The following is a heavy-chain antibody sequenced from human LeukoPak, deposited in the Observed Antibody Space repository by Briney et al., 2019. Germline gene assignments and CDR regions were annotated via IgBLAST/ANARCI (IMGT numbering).Heavy chain of an antibody. CDR2: ISGSGGST. J-gene: IGHJ4*02. V-gene: IGHV3-23*01. CDR3: ANAPSAVAGTPYYFDY. CDR1: GFTFSSYA. D-gene: IGHD6-19*01. Sequence: GGSLRLSCAASGFTFSSYAMSWVRQAPGKGLEWVSAISGSGGSTYYADSVKGRFTISRDNSKKTLYLQMNSLRAEDTAVYYCANAPSAVAGTPYYFDYWGQGTLVTVSS.